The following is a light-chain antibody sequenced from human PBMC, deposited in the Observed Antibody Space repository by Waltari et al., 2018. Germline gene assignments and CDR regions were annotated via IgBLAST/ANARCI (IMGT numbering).Light chain of an antibody. J-gene: IGKJ2*01. Sequence: EIVLTQSPGTLSLSPGERATLSCRTSQSVSNNYLAWYQQKPGQAPRLLIFGASSMATGITDRFSGSASGTDFTLTISRLEPEDFAVYYCQQYSTSPRYTFGQGTKLEIK. V-gene: IGKV3-20*01. CDR2: GAS. CDR3: QQYSTSPRYT. CDR1: QSVSNNY.